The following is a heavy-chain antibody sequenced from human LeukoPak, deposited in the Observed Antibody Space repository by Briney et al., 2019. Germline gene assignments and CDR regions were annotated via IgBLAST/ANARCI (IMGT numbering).Heavy chain of an antibody. CDR1: GFTFSDHY. J-gene: IGHJ3*02. CDR3: AKIWLYGSGNQVGAFDI. CDR2: IRKKANSYTT. V-gene: IGHV3-72*01. Sequence: TGGCLRLSCAASGFTFSDHYMDWVRQAPGKGLEWVGRIRKKANSYTTEYAASMKGRFTISRDDSKNSLYLQMNSLRAEDTAVYYCAKIWLYGSGNQVGAFDIGGQATMATVSS. D-gene: IGHD3-10*01.